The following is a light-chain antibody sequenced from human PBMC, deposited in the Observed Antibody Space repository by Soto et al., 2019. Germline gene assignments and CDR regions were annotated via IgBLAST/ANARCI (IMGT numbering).Light chain of an antibody. CDR2: GAS. CDR3: HQYGTSPRT. V-gene: IGKV3-20*01. Sequence: IVMTQSPATLSVSPGERATLSCRASQSVSSNLAWYQQKPGQAPRLLIYGASSRATGIPDRFSGSGSGTDFTLTISRLEPEDFAVYFCHQYGTSPRTFGQGTKVDI. CDR1: QSVSSN. J-gene: IGKJ1*01.